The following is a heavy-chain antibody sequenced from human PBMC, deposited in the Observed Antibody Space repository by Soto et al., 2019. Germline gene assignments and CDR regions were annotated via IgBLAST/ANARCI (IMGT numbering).Heavy chain of an antibody. CDR3: ARDLLGVRGAPNGIDV. J-gene: IGHJ6*02. V-gene: IGHV4-59*01. Sequence: XTLSITCTVSGGSLSSYYWSWIRQPPGKGLEGSGDICYSGSTNYNPSLKSRVTISVDTSKNQCSLKLSSVNSAETAVYSCARDLLGVRGAPNGIDVWGQGTTVTVSS. CDR1: GGSLSSYY. CDR2: ICYSGST. D-gene: IGHD3-10*01.